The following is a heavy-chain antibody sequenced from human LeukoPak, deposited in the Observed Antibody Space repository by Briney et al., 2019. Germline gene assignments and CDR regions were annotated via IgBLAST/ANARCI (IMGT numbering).Heavy chain of an antibody. CDR3: AKALRFGELLSYYYGMDV. Sequence: GGSLRLSCAASGFTFSSYAMSWVRQAPGKGLERVSAISGSGGSTYYADSVKGRFTISRDNSKNTLYLQMNSLRAEDTAVYYCAKALRFGELLSYYYGMDVWGQGTTVTVSS. D-gene: IGHD3-10*01. V-gene: IGHV3-23*01. J-gene: IGHJ6*02. CDR2: ISGSGGST. CDR1: GFTFSSYA.